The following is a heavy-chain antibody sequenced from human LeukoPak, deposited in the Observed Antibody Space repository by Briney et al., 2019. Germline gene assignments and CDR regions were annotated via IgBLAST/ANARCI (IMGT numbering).Heavy chain of an antibody. J-gene: IGHJ3*02. CDR3: GKDIFSKGMVINRSHAFDI. Sequence: SLRLSCAASGFTFEDYAVRGVRPAPGKGLEWGSGISWKSGSIAYAHSVKGRFTISRDNATNSLYLQMNSLRAEDTALYYCGKDIFSKGMVINRSHAFDIWGQGTMVTVSS. V-gene: IGHV3-9*01. D-gene: IGHD3-3*01. CDR2: ISWKSGSI. CDR1: GFTFEDYA.